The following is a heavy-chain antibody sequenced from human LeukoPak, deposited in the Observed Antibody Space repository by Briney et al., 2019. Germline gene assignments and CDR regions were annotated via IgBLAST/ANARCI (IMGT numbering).Heavy chain of an antibody. CDR2: ISRYSTTT. V-gene: IGHV3-48*01. Sequence: GGSLRLSCAASGFIFSTSDMNWVRQAPGKGLEWISYISRYSTTTYYADSVKGRFTISRDNSKNTLYLQMNSLRAEDTAVYYCAREGYYDSSGYHDDYWGQGTLVTVSS. CDR1: GFIFSTSD. J-gene: IGHJ4*02. CDR3: AREGYYDSSGYHDDY. D-gene: IGHD3-22*01.